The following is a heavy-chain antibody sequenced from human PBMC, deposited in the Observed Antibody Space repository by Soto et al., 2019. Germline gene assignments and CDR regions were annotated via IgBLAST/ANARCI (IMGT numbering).Heavy chain of an antibody. CDR3: ARADCGGDCYWGGHYYYGMDV. D-gene: IGHD2-21*02. Sequence: GGALRLSCAASGFTFSSYAMRWVRQAPGEGLEWVAVISYDGSNKYYADSVKGRFTISRDNSKNTLYLQMNSLRAEDTAVYYCARADCGGDCYWGGHYYYGMDVWGQGTTVTVS. CDR1: GFTFSSYA. V-gene: IGHV3-30-3*01. CDR2: ISYDGSNK. J-gene: IGHJ6*02.